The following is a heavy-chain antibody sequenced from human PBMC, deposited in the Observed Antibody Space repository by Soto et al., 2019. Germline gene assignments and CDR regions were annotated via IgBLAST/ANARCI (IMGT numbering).Heavy chain of an antibody. J-gene: IGHJ3*01. CDR1: GGSISSYY. Sequence: SSETLSLTCTVSGGSISSYYWSWIRQPAGKGLEWIGRIYTSGSTNYNPSLKSRVTMSVDTSKNQFSLKLSSVTAADTAVYYCARGSMYSSSWYPRSRPFDPWGRGTMVTVSS. CDR3: ARGSMYSSSWYPRSRPFDP. CDR2: IYTSGST. D-gene: IGHD6-13*01. V-gene: IGHV4-4*07.